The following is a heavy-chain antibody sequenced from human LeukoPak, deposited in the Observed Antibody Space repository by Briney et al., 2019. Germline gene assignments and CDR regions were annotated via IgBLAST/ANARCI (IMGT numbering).Heavy chain of an antibody. CDR3: ASSPVGATDY. J-gene: IGHJ4*02. V-gene: IGHV4-4*02. CDR1: GGSISSNNW. D-gene: IGHD1-26*01. Sequence: PSETLSLTCAVSGGSISSNNWWWSWVRQPPGKGLEWIGEIYHSGSTNYNPSLKSRVTISVDTSKNQFSLKLSSVTAADTAVYYCASSPVGATDYWGQGTLVTVSS. CDR2: IYHSGST.